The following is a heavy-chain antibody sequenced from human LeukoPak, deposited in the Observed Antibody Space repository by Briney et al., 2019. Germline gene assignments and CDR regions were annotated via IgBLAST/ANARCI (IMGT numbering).Heavy chain of an antibody. J-gene: IGHJ3*02. D-gene: IGHD1-1*01. CDR1: GGSISSSSYY. V-gene: IGHV4-39*01. CDR3: ARGLDNWNPANAFDI. Sequence: SETLSLTCTVSGGSISSSSYYWGWIRQPPGKGLEWIGSIYYSGSTYYNPSLKSRVTISVDTSKNQFSLKLSSVTAADTAVYYCARGLDNWNPANAFDIWGQGTMVTVSS. CDR2: IYYSGST.